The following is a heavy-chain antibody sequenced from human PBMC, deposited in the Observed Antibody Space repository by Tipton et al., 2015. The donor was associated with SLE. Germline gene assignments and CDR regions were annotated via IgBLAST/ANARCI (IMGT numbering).Heavy chain of an antibody. CDR2: IYYSGSA. D-gene: IGHD2-15*01. Sequence: TLSLTCTVSGGPISSSSYYWGWIRQPPGKGLEWTGSIYYSGSAYSNPSLRSRVTISVDTSKNQFSLKLSSVTAADTAVYYCAREVGARDAFDIWGQGTMVTVSS. CDR3: AREVGARDAFDI. J-gene: IGHJ3*02. V-gene: IGHV4-39*07. CDR1: GGPISSSSYY.